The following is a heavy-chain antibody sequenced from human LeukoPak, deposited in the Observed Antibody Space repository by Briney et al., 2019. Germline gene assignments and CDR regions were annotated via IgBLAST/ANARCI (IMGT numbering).Heavy chain of an antibody. D-gene: IGHD3-22*01. J-gene: IGHJ4*02. V-gene: IGHV3-48*01. Sequence: GGSLRLSCAASGFTFSNYSMNWVRQAPGKGLEWVSYISSSSSTIYYADSVKGRFTISRDNAKNSLYLQMNSLRAEDTAVYYCARVGGEDYYDSSGYFAYWGQGTLVTVSS. CDR2: ISSSSSTI. CDR1: GFTFSNYS. CDR3: ARVGGEDYYDSSGYFAY.